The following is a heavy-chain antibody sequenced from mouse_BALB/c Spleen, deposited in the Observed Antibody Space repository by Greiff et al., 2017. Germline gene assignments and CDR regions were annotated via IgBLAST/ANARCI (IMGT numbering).Heavy chain of an antibody. CDR2: IYPYNGGT. CDR3: ARNYYGSSYWYFDV. J-gene: IGHJ1*01. Sequence: VQLQQSGPELVKPGASVKISCKASGYTFTDYNMHWVKQSHGKSLEWIGYIYPYNGGTGYNQKFKSKATLTVDNSSSTAYMELRSLTSEDSAVYYGARNYYGSSYWYFDVWGAGTTVTVSS. V-gene: IGHV1S29*02. CDR1: GYTFTDYN. D-gene: IGHD1-1*01.